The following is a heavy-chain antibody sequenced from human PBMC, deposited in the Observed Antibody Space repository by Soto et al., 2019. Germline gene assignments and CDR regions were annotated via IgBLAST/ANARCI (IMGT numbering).Heavy chain of an antibody. CDR2: TRAYNNNP. J-gene: IGHJ3*02. D-gene: IGHD3-16*01. CDR1: GYSFTDYG. V-gene: IGHV1-18*01. CDR3: TRVADRIDFVWGRTDAFDI. Sequence: QVQLVQSGPEVKKPGASVKVSCKASGYSFTDYGIGWVRQAPGQGLEWVGRTRAYNNNPNYAKSLQGRVNVTTHTSTSMEYMELTSPRSDDTAAYYCTRVADRIDFVWGRTDAFDIWGQGTLVIVSS.